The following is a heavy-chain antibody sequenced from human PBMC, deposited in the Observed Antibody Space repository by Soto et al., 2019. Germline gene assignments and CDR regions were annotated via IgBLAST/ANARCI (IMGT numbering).Heavy chain of an antibody. Sequence: VASVKVSCKASGYTFTSYGISWGRQAPGQGVEGVGWISAYNGNTNYAQKLQGRVTMPTDTSTSTAYMELRSLRSDDTAVYYCARDAYDYGWGSYRFENWFDPWGQGTLVTVSS. CDR2: ISAYNGNT. V-gene: IGHV1-18*01. CDR3: ARDAYDYGWGSYRFENWFDP. J-gene: IGHJ5*02. CDR1: GYTFTSYG. D-gene: IGHD3-16*02.